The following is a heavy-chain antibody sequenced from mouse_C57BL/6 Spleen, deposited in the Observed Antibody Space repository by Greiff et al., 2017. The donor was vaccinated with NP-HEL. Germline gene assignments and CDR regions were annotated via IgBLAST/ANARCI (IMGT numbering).Heavy chain of an antibody. CDR3: ARGGDLLWSAWFAY. J-gene: IGHJ3*01. CDR2: IDPNSGGT. Sequence: QQSCKASGYTFPSYWMHWVKQRPGRGLEWIGRIDPNSGGTKYNEKFKSKATLTVDKPSSTAYMQLSSLTSEDSAVYYCARGGDLLWSAWFAYWGQGTLVTVSA. D-gene: IGHD2-1*01. CDR1: GYTFPSYW. V-gene: IGHV1-72*01.